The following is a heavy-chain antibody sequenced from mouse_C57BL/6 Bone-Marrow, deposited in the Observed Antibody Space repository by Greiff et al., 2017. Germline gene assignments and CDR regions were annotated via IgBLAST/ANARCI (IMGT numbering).Heavy chain of an antibody. J-gene: IGHJ4*01. CDR3: TNYGYDGYAMDY. Sequence: EVQLQQSGAELVRPGASVKLSCTASGFNIKDYYMHWVKQRPEQGLEWIGRIDPEDGDTEYAPKFQGKATMTATTSSTTAYLQLSSLTSEDTAVDYFTNYGYDGYAMDYWGQGTSVTVSS. V-gene: IGHV14-1*01. D-gene: IGHD2-2*01. CDR1: GFNIKDYY. CDR2: IDPEDGDT.